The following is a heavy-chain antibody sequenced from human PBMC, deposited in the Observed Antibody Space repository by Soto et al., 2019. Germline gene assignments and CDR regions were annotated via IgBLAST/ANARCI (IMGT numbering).Heavy chain of an antibody. CDR3: AKDNNYGDYMDYYAY. J-gene: IGHJ4*02. CDR2: ISWDGGST. D-gene: IGHD4-17*01. V-gene: IGHV3-43*01. CDR1: GFTFDDYT. Sequence: GGSLRLSCAASGFTFDDYTMHWVRQAPGKGLEWVSLISWDGGSTYYADSVKGRFTISRDNSKNSLYLQMNSLRTEDTALYYCAKDNNYGDYMDYYAYSGQGTLVIVSS.